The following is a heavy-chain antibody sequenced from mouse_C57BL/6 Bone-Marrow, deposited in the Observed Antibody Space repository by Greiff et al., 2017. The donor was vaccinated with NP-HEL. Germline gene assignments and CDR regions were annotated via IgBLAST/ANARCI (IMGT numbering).Heavy chain of an antibody. J-gene: IGHJ4*01. CDR1: GYTFTSYG. V-gene: IGHV1-81*01. Sequence: QVQLQQSGAELARPGASVKLSCKASGYTFTSYGISWVKQRTGQGLEWIGEIYPRSGNTYYNEKFKGKATLTADKSSSTAYMELRSLTSEDSAVYFCAYGTHYAMDYWGQGTSVTVSS. CDR3: AYGTHYAMDY. D-gene: IGHD2-1*01. CDR2: IYPRSGNT.